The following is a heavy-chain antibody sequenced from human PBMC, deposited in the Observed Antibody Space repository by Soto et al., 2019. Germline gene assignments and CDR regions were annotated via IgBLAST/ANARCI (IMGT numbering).Heavy chain of an antibody. J-gene: IGHJ4*02. Sequence: SETLSLTCTVSGGSISSGGYYWSWIRQHPGKGLEWIGYIYYSGSTYYNPSLKSRVTISVDTSKNQFSLKLSSVTAADTAVYYCARVPGHPGNLYYFDYWGQGTLVTVSS. CDR3: ARVPGHPGNLYYFDY. V-gene: IGHV4-31*03. CDR2: IYYSGST. CDR1: GGSISSGGYY. D-gene: IGHD1-1*01.